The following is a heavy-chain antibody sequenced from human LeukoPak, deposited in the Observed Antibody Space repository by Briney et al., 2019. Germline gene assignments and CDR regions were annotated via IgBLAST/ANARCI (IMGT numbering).Heavy chain of an antibody. V-gene: IGHV4-39*01. J-gene: IGHJ4*02. Sequence: SETLSLTCTVSGGSISSSAYYWGWIRQPPGKGLEWIGSRYYSGSTYYNPSLKTRVTISVDTSKNQFSLNLSSVTAADSAVYYYARHTAMGSPLHYWGQGTLVTVSS. CDR2: RYYSGST. D-gene: IGHD5-18*01. CDR3: ARHTAMGSPLHY. CDR1: GGSISSSAYY.